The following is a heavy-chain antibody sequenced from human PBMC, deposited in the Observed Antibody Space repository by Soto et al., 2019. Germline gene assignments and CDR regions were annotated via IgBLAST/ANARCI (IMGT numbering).Heavy chain of an antibody. CDR1: GFTFSSYG. CDR2: IWYDGSNK. J-gene: IGHJ3*02. V-gene: IGHV3-33*01. D-gene: IGHD3-22*01. Sequence: QVQLVESGGGVVQPGRSLRLSCAASGFTFSSYGMHWVRQAPGKGLEWVAVIWYDGSNKYYADSVKGRFTISRDNSKNTLYLQMNSLRAEDTAVYYCASARSTMIVDPAFDIWGQGTMVTVSS. CDR3: ASARSTMIVDPAFDI.